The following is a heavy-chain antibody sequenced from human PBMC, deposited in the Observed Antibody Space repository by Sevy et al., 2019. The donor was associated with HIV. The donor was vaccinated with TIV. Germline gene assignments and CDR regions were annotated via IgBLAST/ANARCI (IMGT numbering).Heavy chain of an antibody. CDR3: ARDRSTVFGVDYYYYYGMDV. D-gene: IGHD3-3*01. J-gene: IGHJ6*02. CDR2: ISYDGRNK. CDR1: GFTFSSYS. Sequence: GGSLRLSCAASGFTFSSYSMHWVRQAPGKGLEWVTVISYDGRNKYYPDSVKGRFTSSRDNSKNTLYLQMNSLRAEDTAVYYCARDRSTVFGVDYYYYYGMDVWGQGTTVTVSS. V-gene: IGHV3-30*04.